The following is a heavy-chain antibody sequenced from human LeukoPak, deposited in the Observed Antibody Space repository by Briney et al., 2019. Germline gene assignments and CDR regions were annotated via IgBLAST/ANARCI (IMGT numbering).Heavy chain of an antibody. CDR2: ISSSSSTI. D-gene: IGHD3-10*01. Sequence: GGSLRLSCAASGFTFSSYSMNWVRQAPGKGLEWVSYISSSSSTIYYADSVKGRFTISRDNAKNSLYLQMNSLRAEDTAVYYCARDRGYYGSGTPPGYWGQGTLVTVSS. J-gene: IGHJ4*02. CDR3: ARDRGYYGSGTPPGY. V-gene: IGHV3-48*01. CDR1: GFTFSSYS.